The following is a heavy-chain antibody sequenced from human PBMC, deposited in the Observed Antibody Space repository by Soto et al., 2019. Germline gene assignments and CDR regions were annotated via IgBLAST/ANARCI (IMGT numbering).Heavy chain of an antibody. CDR1: GFTFSSYS. CDR2: ISISSSYI. D-gene: IGHD6-6*01. V-gene: IGHV3-21*01. Sequence: PGGSLRLSCAASGFTFSSYSMNWVRQAPGKGLEWVSSISISSSYICYADSVKGRFTISRDNAKNSLYLQMNSLRAEDTAVYYCASSAYSSSPRAPWGQGTLVTVSS. J-gene: IGHJ5*02. CDR3: ASSAYSSSPRAP.